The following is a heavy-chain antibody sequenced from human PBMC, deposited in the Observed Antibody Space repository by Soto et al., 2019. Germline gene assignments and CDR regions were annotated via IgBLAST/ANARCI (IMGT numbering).Heavy chain of an antibody. CDR3: ARSGQWLPSSFDY. V-gene: IGHV4-59*08. J-gene: IGHJ4*02. Sequence: SETLSLTCTVSGGSISSYYWSWIRQPPGKGLGWIGYIYYSGSTNYNPSLKSRVTISVDTSKNQFSLKLSSVTAADTAVYYCARSGQWLPSSFDYWGQGTLVTVSS. CDR2: IYYSGST. CDR1: GGSISSYY. D-gene: IGHD6-19*01.